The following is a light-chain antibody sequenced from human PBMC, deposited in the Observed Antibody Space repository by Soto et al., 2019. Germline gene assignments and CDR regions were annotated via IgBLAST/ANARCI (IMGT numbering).Light chain of an antibody. CDR2: GAS. J-gene: IGKJ5*01. Sequence: EIVLTQSPGTLSLSPGETVTPSCRASQSVSSSYLAWYQQKPGQAPRLLISGASSRATGIPDRFSGSGSATDFTLTISRLEPEDFALYYCQHYGRSPITFGQGTRLEI. V-gene: IGKV3-20*01. CDR1: QSVSSSY. CDR3: QHYGRSPIT.